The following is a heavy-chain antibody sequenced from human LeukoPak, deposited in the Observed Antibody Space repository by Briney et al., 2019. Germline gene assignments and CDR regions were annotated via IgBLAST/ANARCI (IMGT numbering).Heavy chain of an antibody. V-gene: IGHV4-38-2*01. CDR2: IYHSGSI. CDR1: GFTFSNAW. CDR3: ARNKGRYGSGRVHFDP. J-gene: IGHJ5*02. Sequence: PGGSLRLSCAASGFTFSNAWMSWVRRAPGKGLEWIGSIYHSGSIYYNPSLKSRVTISVDTSKNQLSLKLSSVTAADTAVYYCARNKGRYGSGRVHFDPWGQGTLVTVSS. D-gene: IGHD3-10*01.